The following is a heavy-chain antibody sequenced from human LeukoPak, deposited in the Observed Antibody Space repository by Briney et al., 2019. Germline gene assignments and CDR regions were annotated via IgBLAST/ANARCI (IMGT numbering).Heavy chain of an antibody. CDR3: ARXGGYSPFPEYXXYYXXX. J-gene: IGHJ4*02. V-gene: IGHV1-69*13. Sequence: GASVKVSCKASGGTFSSYAISWVRQAPGQGLEWMGGIIPIFGTANYAQKFQGRVTITADESTSTAYMELSSLRSEDTAVDYCARXGGYSPFPEYXXYYXXXWGQGTLVTVSS. D-gene: IGHD5-18*01. CDR2: IIPIFGTA. CDR1: GGTFSSYA.